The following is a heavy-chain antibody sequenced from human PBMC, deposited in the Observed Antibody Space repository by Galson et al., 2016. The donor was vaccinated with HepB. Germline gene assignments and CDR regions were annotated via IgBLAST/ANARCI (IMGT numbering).Heavy chain of an antibody. CDR2: IAVHNGNT. CDR1: GYNFDHYG. V-gene: IGHV1-18*01. Sequence: SVKVSCKASGYNFDHYGITWVRQAPGQGLEWMGWIAVHNGNTNYAQKVRGSVTMTKGAATSTTYMEMRSLRSDDTAVYYCARGGGRGGSDYWGQGTLVTVTS. D-gene: IGHD1-26*01. CDR3: ARGGGRGGSDY. J-gene: IGHJ4*02.